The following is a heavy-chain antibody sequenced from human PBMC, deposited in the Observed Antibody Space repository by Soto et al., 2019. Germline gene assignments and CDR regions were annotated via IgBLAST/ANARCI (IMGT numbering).Heavy chain of an antibody. D-gene: IGHD5-12*01. CDR1: GFTFSDYY. V-gene: IGHV3-11*06. Sequence: GGSLRLSCAASGFTFSDYYMSWIRQAPGKGLEWVSYISSSSSYTNYADSVKGRFTISRDNAKNSLYLQMNSLRAEDTAVYYCARTATYYYGMDVWGQGTTVTVSS. CDR2: ISSSSSYT. CDR3: ARTATYYYGMDV. J-gene: IGHJ6*02.